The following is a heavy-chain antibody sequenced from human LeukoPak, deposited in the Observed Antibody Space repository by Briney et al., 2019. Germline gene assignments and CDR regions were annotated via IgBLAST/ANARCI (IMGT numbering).Heavy chain of an antibody. D-gene: IGHD2-15*01. CDR2: ISSSSDTI. CDR1: GFTFSSYS. J-gene: IGHJ4*02. V-gene: IGHV3-48*02. Sequence: GGSLRLSCAASGFTFSSYSMNWVRQAPGKGLEWVSFISSSSDTIYYADSVKGRFIISRDNAKNSLYLQMNSLREEDTAVYYCARDRTAALSYYWGQGTLVTVSS. CDR3: ARDRTAALSYY.